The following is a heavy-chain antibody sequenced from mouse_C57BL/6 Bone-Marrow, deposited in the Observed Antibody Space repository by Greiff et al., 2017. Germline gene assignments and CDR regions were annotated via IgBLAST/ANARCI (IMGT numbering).Heavy chain of an antibody. J-gene: IGHJ1*03. CDR1: GFTFSSYG. V-gene: IGHV5-6*01. Sequence: EVNLVESGGDLVNPGGSLKLSCAASGFTFSSYGMSWVRQTPDKRLEWVATISSGGSYTYYPDSVKGRFTISRDNAKNTLYLQMSSLKSEDTAMYYCARPQSWYFDVWGTGTTVTVSS. CDR2: ISSGGSYT. CDR3: ARPQSWYFDV.